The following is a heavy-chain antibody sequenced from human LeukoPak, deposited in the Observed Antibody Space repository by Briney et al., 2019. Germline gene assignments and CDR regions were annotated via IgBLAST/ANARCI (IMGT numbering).Heavy chain of an antibody. CDR1: GFTFDDYA. CDR2: ISWNSGSI. V-gene: IGHV3-9*01. CDR3: AKDKGSESSWTFDY. J-gene: IGHJ4*02. Sequence: GRSLRLSCAASGFTFDDYAMHWVRQAPGKGLEWVSGISWNSGSIGYADSVKGRFTISGDNSKNTLYLQMNSLRAEDTAVYYCAKDKGSESSWTFDYWGQGTLVTVSS. D-gene: IGHD6-13*01.